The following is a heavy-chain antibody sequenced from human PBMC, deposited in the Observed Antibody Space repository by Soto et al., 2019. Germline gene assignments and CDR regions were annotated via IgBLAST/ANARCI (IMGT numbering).Heavy chain of an antibody. CDR3: AGGGVRGVITRTRDYYGMDV. V-gene: IGHV5-51*01. J-gene: IGHJ6*02. CDR2: IHPGDSDT. Sequence: GESLKMSCKGSGYRFTNYWVGWVRQIPWRGLEWMGIIHPGDSDTRYSPFFQGQVTISADKSISTAYLQWSSLKASDTAMYYCAGGGVRGVITRTRDYYGMDVWGQGTTVTVSS. D-gene: IGHD3-10*01. CDR1: GYRFTNYW.